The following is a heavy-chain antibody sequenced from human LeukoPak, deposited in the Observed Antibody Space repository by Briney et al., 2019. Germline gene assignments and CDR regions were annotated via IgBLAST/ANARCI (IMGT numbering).Heavy chain of an antibody. Sequence: PGGSLRLSCAASGFTFSSYAMHWVRQAPGKGLEWVAVISYDESNKYYADSVKGRFTISRDNSKNTLYLQMNSLRTEDTAVYYCVRDNYYGSGSYSGFGWFDPWGQGTLVTVSS. CDR2: ISYDESNK. D-gene: IGHD3-10*01. CDR1: GFTFSSYA. J-gene: IGHJ5*02. V-gene: IGHV3-30-3*01. CDR3: VRDNYYGSGSYSGFGWFDP.